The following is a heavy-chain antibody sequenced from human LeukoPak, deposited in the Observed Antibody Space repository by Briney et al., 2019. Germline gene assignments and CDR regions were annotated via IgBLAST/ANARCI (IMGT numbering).Heavy chain of an antibody. V-gene: IGHV1-2*02. D-gene: IGHD2-2*01. CDR1: GYTLTGYY. CDR2: INPNSGGT. J-gene: IGHJ4*02. CDR3: VICSRTSSTSCY. Sequence: ASVKVSCKASGYTLTGYYMHWVRQAPGQGLEWMGWINPNSGGTNYAQKFQGRVTMTWDTSISTAYMELSRLTSDDTAVYYCVICSRTSSTSCYWGQGTLVTVSS.